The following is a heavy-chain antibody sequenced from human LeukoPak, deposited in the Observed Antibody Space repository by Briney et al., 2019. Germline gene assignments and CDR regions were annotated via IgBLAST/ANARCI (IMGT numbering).Heavy chain of an antibody. Sequence: SETLSLTCTVSGGSISSYYWSWIRQPAGKGLEWIGRIYTSGSTNYNPSLKSRVTMSVDTSKNQFSLKLSSVTAADTAVYYCARDLLAQSSGWTARSAFDVWGQGTMVTVSS. D-gene: IGHD6-19*01. J-gene: IGHJ3*01. CDR3: ARDLLAQSSGWTARSAFDV. CDR2: IYTSGST. V-gene: IGHV4-4*07. CDR1: GGSISSYY.